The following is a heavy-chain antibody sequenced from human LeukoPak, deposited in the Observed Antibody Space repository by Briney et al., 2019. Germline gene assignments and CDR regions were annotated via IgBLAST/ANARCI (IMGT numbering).Heavy chain of an antibody. Sequence: GGSLRLSCEASGFTFSNYAMHWVRQAPGKGLEWVSIISSGGVCEYYADSVKGRFTISRDNSKNTLYLQLNSLRPEDTAVYYCARDSTYYYDSGSSGPHYFDNWGQGTLVTVSS. D-gene: IGHD3-10*01. J-gene: IGHJ4*02. V-gene: IGHV3-30*01. CDR3: ARDSTYYYDSGSSGPHYFDN. CDR2: ISSGGVCE. CDR1: GFTFSNYA.